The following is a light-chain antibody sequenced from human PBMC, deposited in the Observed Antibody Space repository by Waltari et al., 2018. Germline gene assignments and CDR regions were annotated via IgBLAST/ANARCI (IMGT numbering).Light chain of an antibody. J-gene: IGKJ1*01. V-gene: IGKV2-30*01. CDR3: MQNTHWPKT. Sequence: EVVLTQSPLSLPVTLGQPASISCRSSQSLLYSDGKTYLNWFQQRPGQSPRRLLYKISNRDSGVPDRFSGSGSGTHFALKISRVEAEDVGVYYCMQNTHWPKTFGQGTKVDIK. CDR1: QSLLYSDGKTY. CDR2: KIS.